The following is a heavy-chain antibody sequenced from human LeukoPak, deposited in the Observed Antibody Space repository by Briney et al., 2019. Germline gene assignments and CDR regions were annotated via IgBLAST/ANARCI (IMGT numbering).Heavy chain of an antibody. CDR3: ARGVVIAPQTFDY. Sequence: PSETLSLTCTVSGGSLLSSSYYWGWIRQPPGKGLEWIGSIYYSGTTDYNPSLKSRVTISVDTSKNQFSLKLSSVTAADTAVYYCARGVVIAPQTFDYWGQGTLVTVSS. CDR2: IYYSGTT. V-gene: IGHV4-39*07. CDR1: GGSLLSSSYY. J-gene: IGHJ4*02. D-gene: IGHD2-21*01.